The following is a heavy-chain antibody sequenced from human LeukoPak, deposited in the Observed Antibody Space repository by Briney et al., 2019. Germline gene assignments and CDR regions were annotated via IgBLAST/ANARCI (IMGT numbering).Heavy chain of an antibody. CDR2: IWSDGTNR. CDR1: GFTFNHYG. J-gene: IGHJ4*02. CDR3: ARDAQRGFDYSNSLQY. V-gene: IGHV3-33*01. D-gene: IGHD4-11*01. Sequence: GGSLRLSCAATGFTFNHYGMRWVRQAPGKGLEWVAVIWSDGTNRCYTGSVKGRFTISRVDSRNTVYLQMSTLRPEDTGMYYCARDAQRGFDYSNSLQYWGQGTPVTVST.